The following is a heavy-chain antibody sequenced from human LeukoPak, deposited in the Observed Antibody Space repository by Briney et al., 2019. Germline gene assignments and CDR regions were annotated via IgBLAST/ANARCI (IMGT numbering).Heavy chain of an antibody. D-gene: IGHD2-15*01. Sequence: SETLSLTCTVSGGSVTSYYWSWVRQSPGQGLEWIGYVYYGGTTSYSPSLKSRVSMSIDRSKNQFSLTLFSVTPADTAIYYCVRDCTGGSCYPPSDGFDIWGQGTKVTVSS. V-gene: IGHV4-59*02. CDR3: VRDCTGGSCYPPSDGFDI. CDR2: VYYGGTT. J-gene: IGHJ3*02. CDR1: GGSVTSYY.